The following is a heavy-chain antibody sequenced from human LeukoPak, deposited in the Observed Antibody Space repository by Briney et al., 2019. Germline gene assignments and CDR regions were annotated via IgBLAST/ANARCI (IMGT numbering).Heavy chain of an antibody. CDR2: IWFDGSSK. Sequence: PGRSLRLSCAASGSTFSNYGMHWVRQAPGKGLEWVAVIWFDGSSKFYADSVKGRFTISKDISKNTLYLQMNSLRAEDTAVYYCARVRVPTEYYYYTMDVWGQGTTVAVSS. CDR3: ARVRVPTEYYYYTMDV. J-gene: IGHJ6*02. D-gene: IGHD4-17*01. V-gene: IGHV3-33*01. CDR1: GSTFSNYG.